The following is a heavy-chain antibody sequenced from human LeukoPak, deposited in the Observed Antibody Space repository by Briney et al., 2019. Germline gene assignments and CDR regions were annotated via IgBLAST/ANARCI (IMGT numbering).Heavy chain of an antibody. CDR2: IYYSGST. J-gene: IGHJ4*02. V-gene: IGHV4-31*03. D-gene: IGHD6-19*01. CDR1: GGSISSGGYY. Sequence: MLSETLSLTCTVSGGSISSGGYYWSWIRQHPGKGLEWIGYIYYSGSTYYNPSLKSRVTISVDTSKNQFSLKLSSVTAADTAVYYCARDRYGSSGWYYFDYWGQGTLVTVSS. CDR3: ARDRYGSSGWYYFDY.